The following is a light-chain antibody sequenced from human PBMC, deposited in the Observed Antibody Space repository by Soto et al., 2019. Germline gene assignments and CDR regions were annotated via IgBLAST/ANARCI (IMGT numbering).Light chain of an antibody. Sequence: QSALTQPASVSGSPGQSITISCTGTSSDVGAYNFVSWYQQHPGKVPKLMIFDVSSRPSGVSDRFSGSKSVNTASLTISGLQAEDEGDYYCSSYTSSSTHVFGSGTTLTVL. CDR3: SSYTSSSTHV. CDR1: SSDVGAYNF. J-gene: IGLJ1*01. CDR2: DVS. V-gene: IGLV2-14*03.